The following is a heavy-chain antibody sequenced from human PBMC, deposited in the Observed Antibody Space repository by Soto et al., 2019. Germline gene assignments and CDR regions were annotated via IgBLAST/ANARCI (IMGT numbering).Heavy chain of an antibody. Sequence: ASVKVSCKASGYTFTSYGISWVRQAPGQGLEWMGWISAYNGNTNYAQKLQGRVTMTTDTSTSTAYMELRSLRSDDTAVYYCARPLGPYYYDSSGYYLNWFDPWGQGTLVTVSS. J-gene: IGHJ5*02. V-gene: IGHV1-18*01. CDR2: ISAYNGNT. D-gene: IGHD3-22*01. CDR1: GYTFTSYG. CDR3: ARPLGPYYYDSSGYYLNWFDP.